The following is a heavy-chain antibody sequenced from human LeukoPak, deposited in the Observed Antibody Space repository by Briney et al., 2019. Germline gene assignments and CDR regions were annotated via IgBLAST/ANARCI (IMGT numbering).Heavy chain of an antibody. CDR2: ISSSSSYI. V-gene: IGHV3-21*01. D-gene: IGHD1-26*01. Sequence: GGSLRLSCAASGFTFSSYSMNWARQAPGKGLEWVSSISSSSSYIYYADSVKGRFTISRDNAKNSLYLQMNSLRAEDTAVYYCARDRGGSGSLSPDYWGQGTLVTVSS. J-gene: IGHJ4*02. CDR3: ARDRGGSGSLSPDY. CDR1: GFTFSSYS.